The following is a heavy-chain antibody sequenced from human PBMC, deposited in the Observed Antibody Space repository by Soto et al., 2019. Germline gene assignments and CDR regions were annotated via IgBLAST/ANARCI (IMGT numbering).Heavy chain of an antibody. Sequence: SVKVSCKASGYTFTSYDINWVRQATGKGFDWMGGMNPNSGNTGYAQKFQGRVTMTRDTSITTAYMELSSLRSEDMTVYYCARSHRNWGFDYWGLGTLVTVSS. J-gene: IGHJ4*02. V-gene: IGHV1-8*01. D-gene: IGHD7-27*01. CDR1: GYTFTSYD. CDR3: ARSHRNWGFDY. CDR2: MNPNSGNT.